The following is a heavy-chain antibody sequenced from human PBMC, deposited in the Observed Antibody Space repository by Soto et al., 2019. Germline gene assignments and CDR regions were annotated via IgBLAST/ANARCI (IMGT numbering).Heavy chain of an antibody. J-gene: IGHJ6*02. Sequence: PGGALRLSCGGSGFTFSTHGKHWGRPAPGKGLEWVALVWYDGRNKDYADSVKGRFTISRDNSKNTLYMQMNSLRDEDTAVYYCVRAAGYSGNDYVYYYGMDVWGQGTTVTVSS. D-gene: IGHD5-12*01. CDR3: VRAAGYSGNDYVYYYGMDV. CDR2: VWYDGRNK. CDR1: GFTFSTHG. V-gene: IGHV3-33*01.